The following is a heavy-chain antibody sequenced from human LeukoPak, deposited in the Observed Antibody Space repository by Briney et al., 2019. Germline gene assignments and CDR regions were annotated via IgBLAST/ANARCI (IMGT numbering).Heavy chain of an antibody. CDR1: GGSFSGYY. CDR3: ARSKHGLYSSGWYYFDY. D-gene: IGHD6-19*01. CDR2: INHSGST. J-gene: IGHJ4*02. Sequence: SETLSLTCAVYGGSFSGYYWSWIRQPPGKGLKWIGEINHSGSTNYNPSLKSRVTISVDTSKNQFSLKLSSVTAADTAVYYCARSKHGLYSSGWYYFDYWGQGTLVTVSS. V-gene: IGHV4-34*01.